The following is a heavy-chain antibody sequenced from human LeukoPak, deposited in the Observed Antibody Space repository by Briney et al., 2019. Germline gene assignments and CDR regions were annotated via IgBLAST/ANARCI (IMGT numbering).Heavy chain of an antibody. CDR1: GGTFSSYA. V-gene: IGHV1-69*04. Sequence: GASVKVPCKASGGTFSSYAISWVRQAPGQGLEWMGRIIPILGIANYAQKFQGRVTITADKSTSTAYMELSSLRSEDTAVYYCAREAVGANRYLDYWGQGTLVTVSS. CDR2: IIPILGIA. CDR3: AREAVGANRYLDY. D-gene: IGHD1-26*01. J-gene: IGHJ4*02.